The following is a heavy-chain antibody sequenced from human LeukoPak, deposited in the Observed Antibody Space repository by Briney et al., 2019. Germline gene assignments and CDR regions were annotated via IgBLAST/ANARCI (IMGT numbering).Heavy chain of an antibody. J-gene: IGHJ6*03. CDR2: IYYSGST. V-gene: IGHV4-59*01. Sequence: SETLSLTCTVSGGSISSYSWSWIRQPPGKRLEWIGNIYYSGSTNYSPSLKSRVTISVDTSRNQFSLKLTSVTAADTAVYYCARAELGAYYYYYYMDVWGKGTTVTVSS. D-gene: IGHD1-7*01. CDR1: GGSISSYS. CDR3: ARAELGAYYYYYYMDV.